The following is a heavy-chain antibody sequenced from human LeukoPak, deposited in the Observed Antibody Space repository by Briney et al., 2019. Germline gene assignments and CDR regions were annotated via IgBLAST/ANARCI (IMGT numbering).Heavy chain of an antibody. Sequence: GGSLRLSCAASGSTFSSYGMHWVRQAPGKGLEWVALISYDGSNKYYADSVKGRFTISRDNSKNTLYLQMNNLRAEDTAVYYCAKDQGIAVSVTGEGFDYWGQGTLVTVSS. D-gene: IGHD6-19*01. CDR3: AKDQGIAVSVTGEGFDY. V-gene: IGHV3-30*18. J-gene: IGHJ4*02. CDR2: ISYDGSNK. CDR1: GSTFSSYG.